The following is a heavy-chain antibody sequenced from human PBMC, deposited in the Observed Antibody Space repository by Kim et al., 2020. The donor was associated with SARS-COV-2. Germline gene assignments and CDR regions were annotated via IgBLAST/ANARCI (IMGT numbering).Heavy chain of an antibody. J-gene: IGHJ4*02. Sequence: SETLSLTCTVSGGSISSYYWSWIRQPPGKGLEWIGYIYYSGSTNYNPSLKSRVTISVDTSKNQFSLKLSSVTAADTAVYYCVCDSSGYHNHLDYWGQGTLVTVSS. CDR1: GGSISSYY. CDR2: IYYSGST. V-gene: IGHV4-59*01. D-gene: IGHD3-22*01. CDR3: VCDSSGYHNHLDY.